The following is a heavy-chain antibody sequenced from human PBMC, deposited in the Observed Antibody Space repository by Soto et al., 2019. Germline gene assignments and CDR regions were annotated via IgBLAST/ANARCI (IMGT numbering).Heavy chain of an antibody. CDR1: GGSFSGYY. J-gene: IGHJ4*02. V-gene: IGHV4-34*01. CDR2: INHSGST. CDR3: ARGREVLRYFDGPVVSLAFIHWPYD. D-gene: IGHD3-9*01. Sequence: SSETLSLTCAVYGGSFSGYYWSWIRQPPGKGLEWIGEINHSGSTNYNPSLKSRVTISVDTSKNQFSLKLSSVTAADTAVYYCARGREVLRYFDGPVVSLAFIHWPYDWGKGSLVT.